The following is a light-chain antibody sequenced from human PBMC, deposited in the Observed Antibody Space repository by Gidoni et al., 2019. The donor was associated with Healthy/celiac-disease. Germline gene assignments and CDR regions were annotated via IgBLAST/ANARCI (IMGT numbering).Light chain of an antibody. Sequence: DIQMTQSPSTLSASVGDRVTITCRPSQSISSWLAWYQQKPGKAPKLLTYKASSLESGVPSRFSGSGSGTEFTLTISSLQPDDFATYYCQQYNSYLFTFGPGTKVDIK. J-gene: IGKJ3*01. CDR1: QSISSW. CDR2: KAS. CDR3: QQYNSYLFT. V-gene: IGKV1-5*03.